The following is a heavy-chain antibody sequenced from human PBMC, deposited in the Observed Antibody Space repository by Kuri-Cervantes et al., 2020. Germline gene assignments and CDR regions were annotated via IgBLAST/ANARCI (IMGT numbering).Heavy chain of an antibody. CDR2: ISYDGSNK. CDR3: ARDADHYYYYYMDV. CDR1: GFTFSSYA. Sequence: SLKISCAASGFTFSSYAMHWVRQAPGKGLEWVAVISYDGSNKYYADSVKGRFTISRDNSKNTLYLQMNSLRAEDTAVYYCARDADHYYYYYMDVWGKGTTVTVSS. J-gene: IGHJ6*03. V-gene: IGHV3-30-3*01.